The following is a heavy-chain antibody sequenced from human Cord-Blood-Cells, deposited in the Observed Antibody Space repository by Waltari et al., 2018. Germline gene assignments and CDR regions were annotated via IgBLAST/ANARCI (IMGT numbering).Heavy chain of an antibody. V-gene: IGHV3-33*01. CDR2: IWYDGSNK. CDR3: ARDDHVGADAFDI. D-gene: IGHD1-26*01. J-gene: IGHJ3*02. CDR1: GFTFSSYG. Sequence: QVQLVESGGGVVQPGRSLRLSCAASGFTFSSYGMHWVRQAPGKVLEWVAVIWYDGSNKYYADSVKGRFTISRDNSKNTLYLQMNSLRAEDTAVYYCARDDHVGADAFDIWGQGTMVTVSS.